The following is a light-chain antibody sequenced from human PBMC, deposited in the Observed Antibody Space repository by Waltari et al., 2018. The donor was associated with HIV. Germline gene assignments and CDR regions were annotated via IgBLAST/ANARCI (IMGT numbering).Light chain of an antibody. CDR2: AAS. V-gene: IGKV1-8*01. CDR3: QQYYTYPYT. J-gene: IGKJ2*01. CDR1: QGISSL. Sequence: AIRMTHSPSSFSASTGDRVTITCRASQGISSLLACYKQKPGIAPKLLIYAASTLQRGVPSRFNGSGSGTDFTLTISCLQSEDFATYYCQQYYTYPYTFGQGTKLEIK.